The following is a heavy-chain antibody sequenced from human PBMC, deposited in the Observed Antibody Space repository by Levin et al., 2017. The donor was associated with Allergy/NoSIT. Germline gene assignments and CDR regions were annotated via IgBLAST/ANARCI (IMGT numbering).Heavy chain of an antibody. D-gene: IGHD2-21*02. J-gene: IGHJ3*01. CDR1: GFTFSNVW. CDR3: ATDRPFCSGGDCYNAFDV. V-gene: IGHV3-15*01. Sequence: GGSLRLSCAASGFTFSNVWMHWVRQAPGKGLEWVGRIKSKTAGGTIDYAAPVQGRFIISRDDSKSTLFLQMNSLKTEDTAVYYCATDRPFCSGGDCYNAFDVWGQGTTVTLSS. CDR2: IKSKTAGGTI.